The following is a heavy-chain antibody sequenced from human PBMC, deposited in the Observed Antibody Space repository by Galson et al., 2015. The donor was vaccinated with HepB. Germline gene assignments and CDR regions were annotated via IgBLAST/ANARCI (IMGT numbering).Heavy chain of an antibody. CDR2: ISSSSSYI. J-gene: IGHJ3*02. CDR3: ARLIVDAFDI. D-gene: IGHD3-22*01. CDR1: GFTFSSYS. Sequence: SLRLSCAASGFTFSSYSMHWVRQAPGKGLEWVSSISSSSSYIYYADSVKGRFTISRDNAKNSLYLQMNSLRAEDTAVYYCARLIVDAFDIWGQGTMVTVSS. V-gene: IGHV3-21*01.